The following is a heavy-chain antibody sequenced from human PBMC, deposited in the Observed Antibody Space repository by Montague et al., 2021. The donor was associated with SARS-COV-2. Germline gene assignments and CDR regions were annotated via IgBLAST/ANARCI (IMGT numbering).Heavy chain of an antibody. D-gene: IGHD6-19*01. J-gene: IGHJ3*02. CDR2: IYDSGST. CDR3: ARQENSSGWFKPDAIDI. Sequence: SETLSLTCTVSGGSISSSSYYWGCIRQPPGKELDWIGSIYDSGSTYYNPSLKSRVTISVDTSKNQFSLKLSSVTAADTAVYYCARQENSSGWFKPDAIDIWGQGTMVTVSS. CDR1: GGSISSSSYY. V-gene: IGHV4-39*01.